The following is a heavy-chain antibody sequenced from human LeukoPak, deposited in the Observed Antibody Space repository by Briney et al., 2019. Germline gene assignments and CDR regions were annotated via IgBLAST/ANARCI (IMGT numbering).Heavy chain of an antibody. D-gene: IGHD2-2*01. Sequence: GGSLRLSCAASGFTFSSYSMNWVRQAPGKGLEWVSSISSSSSYIYYADSVKGRFTISRDNAKNSLYLQMNSLRAEDTAVYYCARIRALGYCSSTSCYHFDYWGQGTLVTVSS. CDR2: ISSSSSYI. J-gene: IGHJ4*02. CDR1: GFTFSSYS. CDR3: ARIRALGYCSSTSCYHFDY. V-gene: IGHV3-21*01.